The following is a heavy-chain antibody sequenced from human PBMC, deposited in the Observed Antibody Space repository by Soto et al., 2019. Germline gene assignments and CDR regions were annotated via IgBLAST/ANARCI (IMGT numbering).Heavy chain of an antibody. CDR2: IIPIFGTA. V-gene: IGHV1-69*12. CDR3: ARGAIRAVAATLYYFDY. D-gene: IGHD2-15*01. CDR1: GGTFSSYA. Sequence: QVQLVQSGAEVKKPGSSVKVSCKASGGTFSSYAISWVRQAPGQGLEWMGGIIPIFGTANYAQKFQGRVTITADESKSTAYMELSSLRSEDTAVYYCARGAIRAVAATLYYFDYWGQGTLVTVSS. J-gene: IGHJ4*02.